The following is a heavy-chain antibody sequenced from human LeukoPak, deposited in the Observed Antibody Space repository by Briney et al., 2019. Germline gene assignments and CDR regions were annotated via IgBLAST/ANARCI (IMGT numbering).Heavy chain of an antibody. CDR1: GFTFSSHS. CDR2: MSSRSSYM. D-gene: IGHD1-26*01. V-gene: IGHV3-21*01. CDR3: ARGGSYLDAFEI. J-gene: IGHJ3*02. Sequence: PGGSLRLSCAASGFTFSSHSMNWVRQAPGKGLEWVSSMSSRSSYMYYADSVKGRFTISRDNAKNSLYLQMNSLRSDDTAVYYCARGGSYLDAFEIWGQGTMVTVSS.